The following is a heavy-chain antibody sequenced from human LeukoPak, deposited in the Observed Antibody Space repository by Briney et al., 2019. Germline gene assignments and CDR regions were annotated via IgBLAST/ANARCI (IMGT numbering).Heavy chain of an antibody. Sequence: GGSLRLSFAASGFTFSDYYISWIRAAPGEGLGLVSYISSSSSYTNYADSVKGRFTISRDNAKNSLYLQMNSLRAEDTAVYYCARGLLAISLDFDYWGQGTLVTVSS. CDR1: GFTFSDYY. V-gene: IGHV3-11*06. D-gene: IGHD3-22*01. CDR3: ARGLLAISLDFDY. CDR2: ISSSSSYT. J-gene: IGHJ4*02.